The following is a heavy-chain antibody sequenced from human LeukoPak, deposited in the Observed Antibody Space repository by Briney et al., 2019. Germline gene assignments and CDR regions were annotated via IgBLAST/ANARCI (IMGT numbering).Heavy chain of an antibody. CDR2: VKQDGSEK. Sequence: GGSLRLSCAASGFTFSSYWMSWVRQAPGRGLESVANVKQDGSEKYYVDSVKGRFTISRDNAKNSLYLQMNSLRAEDTAVYYCARGLYNRNYWGQGTLVTVSS. D-gene: IGHD1-14*01. J-gene: IGHJ4*02. CDR1: GFTFSSYW. V-gene: IGHV3-7*01. CDR3: ARGLYNRNY.